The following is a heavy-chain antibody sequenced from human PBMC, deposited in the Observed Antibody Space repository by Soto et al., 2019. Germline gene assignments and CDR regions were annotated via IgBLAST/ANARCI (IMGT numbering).Heavy chain of an antibody. CDR2: INPSGGST. D-gene: IGHD3-10*01. CDR3: ARELWFGELSYYYGMDV. CDR1: GYTFTSYY. Sequence: ASVKVSCKASGYTFTSYYMHWVRQAPGQGLEWMGIINPSGGSTSYAQKFQGRVTMTRDTSTSTVYMELSSLRSEDTAVYYCARELWFGELSYYYGMDVWGKGTTVTVSS. V-gene: IGHV1-46*01. J-gene: IGHJ6*04.